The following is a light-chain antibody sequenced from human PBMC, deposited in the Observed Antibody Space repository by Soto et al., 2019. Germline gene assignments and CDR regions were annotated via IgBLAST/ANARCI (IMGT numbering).Light chain of an antibody. CDR2: GAS. J-gene: IGKJ1*01. Sequence: DIAFTQTPVTLSSSPLDGAPVSFRASQSINSVLAWYQQRRGQAPRLLIHGASNRATGIPDRFSGSGSGTDFTLTISRLEPEDFAVYCCQQDGGPPRTFAQGTKVDI. CDR3: QQDGGPPRT. CDR1: QSINSV. V-gene: IGKV3-20*01.